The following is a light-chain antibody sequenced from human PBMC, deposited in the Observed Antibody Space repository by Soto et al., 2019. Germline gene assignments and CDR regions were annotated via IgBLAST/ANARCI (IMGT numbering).Light chain of an antibody. CDR3: SLYAGNHILI. CDR2: EGT. V-gene: IGLV2-8*01. Sequence: QSALTQPPSACGSPGQSVTLSCTGTRSDVGASKSVSWYQQHPCKAPKLMIYEGTKRHAGVPDRFSGSKSGNTGSLTVSGLQAQDEADYHCSLYAGNHILIFGGGTQLTVL. J-gene: IGLJ7*01. CDR1: RSDVGASKS.